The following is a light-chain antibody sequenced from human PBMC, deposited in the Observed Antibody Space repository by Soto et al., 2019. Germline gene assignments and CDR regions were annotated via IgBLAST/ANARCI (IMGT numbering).Light chain of an antibody. CDR1: QSVGSTY. CDR3: QQYGDSLT. CDR2: GAS. Sequence: DTVLAQSPGTLSLSPGERATLSCRASQSVGSTYLAWYQQKPGQAPRLLMYGASNRATGIPDRFSGRGSGTDFTLTISRLEPEDFAVYYCQQYGDSLTFGGGTKVEIK. V-gene: IGKV3-20*01. J-gene: IGKJ4*01.